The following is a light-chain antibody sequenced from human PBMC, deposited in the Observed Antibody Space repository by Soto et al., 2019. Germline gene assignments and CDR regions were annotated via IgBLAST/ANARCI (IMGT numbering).Light chain of an antibody. CDR3: QQYGSSAWT. CDR1: QSVSSSY. Sequence: EIVLTQSPGTLSLSPGERATLSCRASQSVSSSYLAWCQQKPGQAPRLLIYVASSRATGIPDRFSGSGSGTDVTLTISRLEPEDVAVYYRQQYGSSAWTFGQGTKVEIK. J-gene: IGKJ1*01. CDR2: VAS. V-gene: IGKV3-20*01.